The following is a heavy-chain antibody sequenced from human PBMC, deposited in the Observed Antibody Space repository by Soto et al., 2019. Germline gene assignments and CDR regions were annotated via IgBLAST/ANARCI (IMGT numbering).Heavy chain of an antibody. D-gene: IGHD5-18*01. V-gene: IGHV3-23*01. CDR2: ISGSGGST. J-gene: IGHJ4*02. CDR3: AKDLENVDTAMVDY. CDR1: GFTFSSYA. Sequence: EVQLLESGGGLVQPGGSLRLYCAASGFTFSSYAMSWVRQAPGKGLEWVSAISGSGGSTYYADSVKGRFTISRDNSKNTLYLHMNSLRAEDTAVYYCAKDLENVDTAMVDYWGQGTLVTVSS.